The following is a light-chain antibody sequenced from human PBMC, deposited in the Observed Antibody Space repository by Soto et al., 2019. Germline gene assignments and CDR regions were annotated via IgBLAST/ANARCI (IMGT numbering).Light chain of an antibody. CDR2: EVN. CDR3: SSYAGSSNV. J-gene: IGLJ1*01. CDR1: SSDVGGYNY. Sequence: QSALTQPPSAYGSTGQSVAISCTGTSSDVGGYNYVSWYQQHPGKAPKLMIYEVNKRPSGVPDRFSGSKSGNTASLTVSGLQAEDEADYYCSSYAGSSNVFGTGTKLTVL. V-gene: IGLV2-8*01.